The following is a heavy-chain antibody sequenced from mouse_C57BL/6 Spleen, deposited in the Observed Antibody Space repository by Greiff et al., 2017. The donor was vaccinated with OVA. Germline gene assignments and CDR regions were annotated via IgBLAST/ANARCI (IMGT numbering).Heavy chain of an antibody. D-gene: IGHD3-3*01. CDR3: AQGDAEYYFDY. Sequence: VQLQQSGPELVKPGASVKISCKASGYTFTDYYMNWVKQSHGKSLEWIGDINPNNGGTSYNQKFKGKATLTVDKSSSTAYMELRSLTSEDSAVYYCAQGDAEYYFDYWGQGTTLTVSS. V-gene: IGHV1-26*01. J-gene: IGHJ2*01. CDR2: INPNNGGT. CDR1: GYTFTDYY.